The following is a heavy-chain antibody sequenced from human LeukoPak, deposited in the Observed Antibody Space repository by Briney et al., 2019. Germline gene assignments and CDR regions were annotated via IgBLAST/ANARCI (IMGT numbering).Heavy chain of an antibody. D-gene: IGHD3-3*01. Sequence: GGSLRLSCAASGFTFSSYSMNWVRQAPGKGLEWVSSISSSSSYIYYADSVKGRFTISRDNAKNSLYPQMNSLRAEDTAVYYCARLDFWSGYYTHDYWGQGTLVTVSS. CDR2: ISSSSSYI. J-gene: IGHJ4*02. CDR3: ARLDFWSGYYTHDY. V-gene: IGHV3-21*01. CDR1: GFTFSSYS.